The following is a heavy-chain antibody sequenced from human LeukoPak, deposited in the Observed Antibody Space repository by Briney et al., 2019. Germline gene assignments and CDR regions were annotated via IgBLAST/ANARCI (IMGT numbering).Heavy chain of an antibody. V-gene: IGHV3-53*01. CDR2: IYSGGST. J-gene: IGHJ4*02. D-gene: IGHD2-21*02. CDR1: GFTFSNKY. Sequence: GGSLRLSCAASGFTFSNKYMSWVRQAAGRGLEWVSVIYSGGSTYYADSVKGRFTISRDNSKNTLYLQMNSLRAEDTAVYYCASTYCGGDCYLTYWGQGTLVTVSS. CDR3: ASTYCGGDCYLTY.